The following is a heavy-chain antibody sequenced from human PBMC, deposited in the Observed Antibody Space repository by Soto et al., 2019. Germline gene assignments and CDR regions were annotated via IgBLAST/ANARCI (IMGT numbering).Heavy chain of an antibody. CDR1: GFTFGDYA. CDR2: IRSKAYGGTT. J-gene: IGHJ4*02. D-gene: IGHD2-15*01. CDR3: TRDHGGNFDY. Sequence: GGSLRLSCTASGFTFGDYAMSWVRQAPGKGLEWVGFIRSKAYGGTTEYAASVKGRFTISRDDSKSIAYLQMNSLKTEDTAVYYCTRDHGGNFDYWGQGTLVTVSS. V-gene: IGHV3-49*04.